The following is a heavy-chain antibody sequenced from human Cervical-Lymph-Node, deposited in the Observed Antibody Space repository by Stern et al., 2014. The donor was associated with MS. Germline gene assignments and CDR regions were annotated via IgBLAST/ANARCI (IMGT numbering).Heavy chain of an antibody. V-gene: IGHV1-46*01. Sequence: DQLVESGAEVKTPGASVKLSCKASGYTFTSYYMHWVRQAPGQALEWMGIINPSGGTTSYAQNFQGRVTVTRDTSTSTVYMELSSLRSEDTAVYYCAREVAGHRLGMMDVWGQGTSVTVSS. J-gene: IGHJ6*02. CDR1: GYTFTSYY. CDR2: INPSGGTT. D-gene: IGHD6-19*01. CDR3: AREVAGHRLGMMDV.